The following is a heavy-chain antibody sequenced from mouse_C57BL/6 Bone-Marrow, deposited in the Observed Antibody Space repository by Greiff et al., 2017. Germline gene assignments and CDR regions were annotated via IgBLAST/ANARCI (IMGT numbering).Heavy chain of an antibody. D-gene: IGHD1-2*01. CDR1: GYTFTSYG. V-gene: IGHV1-81*01. CDR2: IYPRSGNT. Sequence: VKLQQSGAELARPGASVKLSCKASGYTFTSYGISWVKQRTGQGLEWIGEIYPRSGNTYYNEKFKGKATLTADKSSSTAYMELRSLTSEDSAVYFCARSPITSQPNWYFDVWGTGTTVTVSS. CDR3: ARSPITSQPNWYFDV. J-gene: IGHJ1*03.